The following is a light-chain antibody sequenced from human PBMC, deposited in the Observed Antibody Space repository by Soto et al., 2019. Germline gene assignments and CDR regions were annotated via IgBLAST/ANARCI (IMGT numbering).Light chain of an antibody. Sequence: EIVMTQSPATLSVSPGEKATLSCRASQSVSSNLAWYQQKPGQAPRFLIYGASTRATGIPARFSGSGSGTEFTLTISSLQSEDFAVYYCQQSDNWRLKCGGGTKVDIK. CDR2: GAS. V-gene: IGKV3-15*01. CDR1: QSVSSN. CDR3: QQSDNWRLK. J-gene: IGKJ4*02.